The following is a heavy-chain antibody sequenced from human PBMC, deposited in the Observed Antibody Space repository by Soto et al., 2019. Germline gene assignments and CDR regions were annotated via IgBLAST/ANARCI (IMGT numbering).Heavy chain of an antibody. CDR1: GYTFTSYD. CDR3: AREHSSSWRFDY. D-gene: IGHD6-13*01. CDR2: MNPNSGNT. V-gene: IGHV1-8*01. Sequence: QVQLVQSGAEVKKPGASVKVSCKASGYTFTSYDINWVRQATGQGLEWMGWMNPNSGNTGYAQKFQGRVTMTRNTSISTAYVELSSLRSEDTAVYYGAREHSSSWRFDYWGPGTRVTVSS. J-gene: IGHJ4*02.